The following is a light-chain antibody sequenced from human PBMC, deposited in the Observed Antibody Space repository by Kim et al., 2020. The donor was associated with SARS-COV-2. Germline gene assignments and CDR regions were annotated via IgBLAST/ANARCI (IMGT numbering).Light chain of an antibody. CDR2: QDF. V-gene: IGLV3-1*01. CDR1: KLGDKY. Sequence: SYELTQPPSVSVSPGQTASITCSGDKLGDKYACWYQQKPGQSPVLVIYQDFKRPSGIPGRFSGSNSGNTATLTISGTQAMDEADYYCQAWDSSTYVFGTGTKVTVL. J-gene: IGLJ1*01. CDR3: QAWDSSTYV.